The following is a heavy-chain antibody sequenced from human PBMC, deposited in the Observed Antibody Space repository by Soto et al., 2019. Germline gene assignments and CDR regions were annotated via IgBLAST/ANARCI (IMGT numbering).Heavy chain of an antibody. V-gene: IGHV3-73*01. CDR1: GFTFSGSA. Sequence: GGSLRLSCAASGFTFSGSAMHWVRQASGKGLEWVGRIRSKANSYATAYAASVKGRFTISRDDSKNTAYLQMNSLKTEDTAVYYCTRSSEWELLLGYDYWGQGTLVTVSS. CDR3: TRSSEWELLLGYDY. J-gene: IGHJ4*02. CDR2: IRSKANSYAT. D-gene: IGHD1-26*01.